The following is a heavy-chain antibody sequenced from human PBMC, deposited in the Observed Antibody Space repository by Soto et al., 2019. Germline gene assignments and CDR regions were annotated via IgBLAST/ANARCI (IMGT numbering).Heavy chain of an antibody. CDR1: GDSVSSNSAG. Sequence: SQTLSLTCAITGDSVSSNSAGWSWVRRSPSRGLEWLGRTCYRSKWYYEYAVSVRGRITINPDTSKNQYSLQLNSVTPEDTAVYFCARGEQYSGRIFDYWGQGTLVTVSS. V-gene: IGHV6-1*01. CDR3: ARGEQYSGRIFDY. CDR2: TCYRSKWYY. J-gene: IGHJ4*01. D-gene: IGHD1-26*01.